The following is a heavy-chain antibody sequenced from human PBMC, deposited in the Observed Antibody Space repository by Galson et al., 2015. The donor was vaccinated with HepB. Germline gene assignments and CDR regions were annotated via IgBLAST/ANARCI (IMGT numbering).Heavy chain of an antibody. CDR1: GFSLSDSW. CDR2: VNEDGSTK. J-gene: IGHJ1*01. Sequence: SLRLSCAASGFSLSDSWMTWVRQSAGRGLEWVANVNEDGSTKFYLDSVKGRFTISRDNAKNSVFLQMNNLRADDTAVYYCARRNNPTYWGQGTLVTVSS. CDR3: ARRNNPTY. D-gene: IGHD1/OR15-1a*01. V-gene: IGHV3-7*03.